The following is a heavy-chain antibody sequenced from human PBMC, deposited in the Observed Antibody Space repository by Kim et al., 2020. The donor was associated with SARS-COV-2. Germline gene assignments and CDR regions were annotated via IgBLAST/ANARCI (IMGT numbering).Heavy chain of an antibody. J-gene: IGHJ5*02. CDR1: GAFISSDY. CDR2: ISNTGST. CDR3: ARDLHNSGGSYLDP. Sequence: SETLSLTCTVSGAFISSDYWAWIRQPPGKGLEWIGSISNTGSTNYNPSLESRVTISSDASKGQIFLSLESLTAADTAVFYCARDLHNSGGSYLDPWGPGIPVTVSS. V-gene: IGHV4-59*01. D-gene: IGHD1-26*01.